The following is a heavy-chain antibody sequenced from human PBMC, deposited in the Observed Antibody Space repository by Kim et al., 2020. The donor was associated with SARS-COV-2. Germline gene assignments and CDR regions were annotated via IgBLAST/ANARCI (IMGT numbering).Heavy chain of an antibody. D-gene: IGHD3-10*02. V-gene: IGHV3-33*01. Sequence: GGSLRLSCATSGFTFSAYGMHWVRQAPGKGLDWVAGIWIDGSDKYYADSVKGRFTISRDNPNNTLYLQMHSLTAEDTAVYYCARDVRSYYFDYWGQGTLVTVSS. CDR3: ARDVRSYYFDY. J-gene: IGHJ4*02. CDR2: IWIDGSDK. CDR1: GFTFSAYG.